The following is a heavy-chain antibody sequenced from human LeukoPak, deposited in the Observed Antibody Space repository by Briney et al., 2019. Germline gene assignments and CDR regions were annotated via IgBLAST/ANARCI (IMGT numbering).Heavy chain of an antibody. Sequence: SETLSLTCAVYGGSFSGYYWSWLRHPPGKGLEWIGEINHSGSTNYNPSLKRRVTISVDTSKNQFSLKLSSVTAADTAVYYCASSGSIAAPMDWFDPWGQGTLVTVSS. D-gene: IGHD6-13*01. V-gene: IGHV4-34*01. CDR2: INHSGST. CDR3: ASSGSIAAPMDWFDP. CDR1: GGSFSGYY. J-gene: IGHJ5*02.